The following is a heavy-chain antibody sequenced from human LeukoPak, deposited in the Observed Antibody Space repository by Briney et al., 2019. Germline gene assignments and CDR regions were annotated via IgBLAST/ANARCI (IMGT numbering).Heavy chain of an antibody. J-gene: IGHJ6*02. V-gene: IGHV4-39*07. CDR1: GGSIRSSYYY. CDR3: ARTMSISHTVYGMDV. CDR2: IYDSGST. D-gene: IGHD3-3*01. Sequence: PSETLSLTCTVSGGSIRSSYYYWGWIRQPPGKGLEWIGSIYDSGSTYYNPSLKSRVTISVDTSKNQFSLKLNSVTAVDTAVYYCARTMSISHTVYGMDVWGQGTTVTVSS.